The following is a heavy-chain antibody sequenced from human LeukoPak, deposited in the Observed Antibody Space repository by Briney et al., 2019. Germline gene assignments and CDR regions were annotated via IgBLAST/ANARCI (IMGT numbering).Heavy chain of an antibody. CDR2: ISSSSSYI. Sequence: PGGSLRLSCAASGFTFSSYSMNWVRQAPGKGLEWVSSISSSSSYIYYADSVKGRFTISRDDAKNSLYLQMNSLRAEDTAVYYCARDAPNYDFWSGYYLACFDYWGQGTLVTVSS. CDR3: ARDAPNYDFWSGYYLACFDY. D-gene: IGHD3-3*01. CDR1: GFTFSSYS. V-gene: IGHV3-21*01. J-gene: IGHJ4*02.